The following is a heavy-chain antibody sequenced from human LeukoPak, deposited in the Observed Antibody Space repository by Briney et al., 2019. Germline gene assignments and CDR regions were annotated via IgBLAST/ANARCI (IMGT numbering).Heavy chain of an antibody. Sequence: GSSVKVSCKASGCTFSSYAISWVRQAPGQGLEWMGGIIPIFGTANYAQKFQGRVTITADESTSTAYMELSSLRSEDTAVYYCASQPYGSGSYYNPHFDYWGQGTLVTVSS. D-gene: IGHD3-10*01. CDR2: IIPIFGTA. CDR1: GCTFSSYA. CDR3: ASQPYGSGSYYNPHFDY. V-gene: IGHV1-69*01. J-gene: IGHJ4*02.